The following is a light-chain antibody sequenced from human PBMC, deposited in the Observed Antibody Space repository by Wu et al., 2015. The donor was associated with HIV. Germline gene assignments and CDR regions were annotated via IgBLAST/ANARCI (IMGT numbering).Light chain of an antibody. J-gene: IGKJ2*01. CDR3: QQSFSLYT. CDR1: QDIETF. CDR2: GAS. Sequence: DIDMTQSPSSLSACVGDKVTITCRASQDIETFLNWYQHKPGKAPDLLIRGASSLESGVPLRFSGSGSGTLFTLSIYNLQAEDVATYYCQQSFSLYTFGQGTKLVI. V-gene: IGKV1-39*01.